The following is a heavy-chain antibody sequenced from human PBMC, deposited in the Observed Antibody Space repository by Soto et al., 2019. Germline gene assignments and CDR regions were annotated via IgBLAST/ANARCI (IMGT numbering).Heavy chain of an antibody. CDR3: ARAENSYGSTPRSYYYYYGMDV. Sequence: QVQLVQSGAEVKKPGSSVKVSCKASGGTFSSYAISWVRQAPGQGLEWMGGIIPIFGTANYAQKFQGRFTITADESTSTDYMELSSLRSEDTDVYYCARAENSYGSTPRSYYYYYGMDVWGQGTTVTVSS. J-gene: IGHJ6*02. V-gene: IGHV1-69*01. D-gene: IGHD5-18*01. CDR1: GGTFSSYA. CDR2: IIPIFGTA.